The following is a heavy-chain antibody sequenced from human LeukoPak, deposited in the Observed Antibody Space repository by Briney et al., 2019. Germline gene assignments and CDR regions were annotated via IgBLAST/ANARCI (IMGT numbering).Heavy chain of an antibody. J-gene: IGHJ3*02. V-gene: IGHV3-7*03. D-gene: IGHD3-16*02. CDR1: GFIFSSNA. CDR3: ARDGPGELSWGAFDI. Sequence: GGSLRLSCAVSGFIFSSNAMHWVRQAPGKGLEWVANIKQDGSEKYYVDSVKGRFTISRDNAKNSLYLQMNSLRAEDTAVYYCARDGPGELSWGAFDIWGQGTMVTVSS. CDR2: IKQDGSEK.